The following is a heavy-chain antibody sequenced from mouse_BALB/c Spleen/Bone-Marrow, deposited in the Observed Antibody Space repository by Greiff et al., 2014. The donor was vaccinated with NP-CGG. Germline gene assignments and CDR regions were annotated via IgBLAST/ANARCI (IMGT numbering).Heavy chain of an antibody. D-gene: IGHD1-1*01. CDR1: GYTFTSYY. V-gene: IGHV1S81*02. CDR3: TRSNYGYWFFDV. J-gene: IGHJ1*01. CDR2: INPSNGGT. Sequence: VQLQPSGAELVKPGASVKLSCKASGYTFTSYYMYWVKQRPGQGLAWIGEINPSNGGTNFNEQFKSKATLTVDKSSNTAYVQRSSLTSEDSAVYHCTRSNYGYWFFDVWGAGTTVTVPA.